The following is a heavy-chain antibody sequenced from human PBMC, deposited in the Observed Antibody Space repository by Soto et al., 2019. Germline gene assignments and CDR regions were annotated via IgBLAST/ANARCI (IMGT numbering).Heavy chain of an antibody. CDR1: GFTFSDFY. Sequence: GGSLRLSCAASGFTFSDFYMAWIRQAPGKGLEWISYISTTSTHTNYADSVKGRFTVSRDNANNSLYLEMNNLRGDDTAVYFCARDRDTYGHGFFDYWGRGALVTVSS. CDR2: ISTTSTHT. J-gene: IGHJ4*02. D-gene: IGHD5-18*01. CDR3: ARDRDTYGHGFFDY. V-gene: IGHV3-11*05.